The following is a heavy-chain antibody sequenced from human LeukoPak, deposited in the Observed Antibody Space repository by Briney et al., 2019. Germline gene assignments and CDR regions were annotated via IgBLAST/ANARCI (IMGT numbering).Heavy chain of an antibody. CDR2: ISSGSSYI. CDR3: ARMGYYYYYMDV. J-gene: IGHJ6*03. CDR1: GFTFSSYS. V-gene: IGHV3-21*01. D-gene: IGHD3-16*01. Sequence: GGSLRLSCAASGFTFSSYSMNWVRQAPGKGLEWVSSISSGSSYIYYADSVKGRFTISRDNAKNSLYLQMNSLRAEDTAVYYCARMGYYYYYMDVWGKGTTVTVSS.